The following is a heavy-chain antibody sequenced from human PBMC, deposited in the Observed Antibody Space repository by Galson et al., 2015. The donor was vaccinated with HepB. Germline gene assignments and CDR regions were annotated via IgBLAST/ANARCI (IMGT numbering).Heavy chain of an antibody. D-gene: IGHD6-19*01. J-gene: IGHJ3*01. CDR1: GFTFSSYA. Sequence: SLRLSCAGSGFTFSSYAMTWVRQAPGRGLDWVSAISGSGRSTYYADSVKGRFIISRDNSKNTFCLQMNSLRAEDTALYYCAKSMDQWLVRGGDTFDFWGQGTMVTVSS. CDR3: AKSMDQWLVRGGDTFDF. V-gene: IGHV3-23*01. CDR2: ISGSGRST.